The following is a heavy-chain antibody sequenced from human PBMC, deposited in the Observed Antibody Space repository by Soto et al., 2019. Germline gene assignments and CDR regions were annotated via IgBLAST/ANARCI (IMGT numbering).Heavy chain of an antibody. Sequence: QVQLQQWGTGLLRPSETLSLTCAVYGGSLTGNYWTWVRQPPQKGLEWIGEINHSGTTNLNPSLKSLTAISLDKSKNQIARKMTSVTAADTAVYYCAKPRPGRGNSWARRDYVMDVWGQGTTVTVSS. CDR1: GGSLTGNY. D-gene: IGHD3-10*01. J-gene: IGHJ6*02. V-gene: IGHV4-34*04. CDR2: INHSGTT. CDR3: AKPRPGRGNSWARRDYVMDV.